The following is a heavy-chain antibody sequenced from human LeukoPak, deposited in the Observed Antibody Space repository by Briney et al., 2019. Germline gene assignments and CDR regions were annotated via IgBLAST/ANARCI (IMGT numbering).Heavy chain of an antibody. CDR2: INQDGSEK. V-gene: IGHV3-7*05. CDR1: GFTFSNYW. CDR3: ARESRQDGMDV. Sequence: PGGSLRLSCAASGFTFSNYWMNWVRQAPGKGLEWVANINQDGSEKYYVDSVKGRFTISRDNAKNSLYLQMNSLRAEDTALYYCARESRQDGMDVWGQGTTVTVSS. J-gene: IGHJ6*02.